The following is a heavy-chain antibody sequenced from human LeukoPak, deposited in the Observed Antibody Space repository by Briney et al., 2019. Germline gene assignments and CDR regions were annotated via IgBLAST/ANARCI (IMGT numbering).Heavy chain of an antibody. CDR3: AKDGGSSPYYFDY. J-gene: IGHJ4*02. Sequence: GASQRLSCAASGFTFSSYAMSWVRQAPGKGLDWVSAISGSGGSTYYADSVKGRFTISRDNSKNTLYLQMNSLRAEDTAVYYCAKDGGSSPYYFDYWGQGTLVTVSS. CDR1: GFTFSSYA. D-gene: IGHD1-26*01. V-gene: IGHV3-23*01. CDR2: ISGSGGST.